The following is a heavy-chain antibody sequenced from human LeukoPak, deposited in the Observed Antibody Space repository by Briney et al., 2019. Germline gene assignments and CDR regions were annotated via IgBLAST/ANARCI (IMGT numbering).Heavy chain of an antibody. CDR2: ISGGGGST. V-gene: IGHV3-23*01. CDR1: GFTFTSYS. CDR3: AKYTYYDFWSGYHDEYFQH. J-gene: IGHJ1*01. Sequence: AGGSLRLSCAASGFTFTSYSMNWVRQAPGKGLEWVSTISGGGGSTYYADSVKGRFTISRDNSKNTLYLQMNSLRAEDTAVYYCAKYTYYDFWSGYHDEYFQHWGQGTLVTVSS. D-gene: IGHD3-3*01.